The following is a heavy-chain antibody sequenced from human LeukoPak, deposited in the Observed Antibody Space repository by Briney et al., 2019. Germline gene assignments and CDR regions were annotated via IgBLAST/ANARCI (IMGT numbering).Heavy chain of an antibody. V-gene: IGHV1-8*01. CDR2: MNPNSGNT. CDR3: ARDLRSNSDDAFDI. D-gene: IGHD1-26*01. J-gene: IGHJ3*02. Sequence: ASVKVSCKASGYTFTSYDINWVRQATGQGLEWMGWMNPNSGNTGYAQKFQGRVTMTRNTSISTAYMELSSLRSEDTAVYYCARDLRSNSDDAFDIWGQGTMVTVSS. CDR1: GYTFTSYD.